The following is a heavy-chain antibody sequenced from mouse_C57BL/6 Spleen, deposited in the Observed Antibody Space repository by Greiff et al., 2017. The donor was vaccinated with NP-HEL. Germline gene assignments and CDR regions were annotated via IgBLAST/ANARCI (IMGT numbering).Heavy chain of an antibody. CDR2: IYPGDGDT. D-gene: IGHD2-4*01. Sequence: QVQLKQSGAELVKPGASVKISCKASGYAFSSYWMNWVKQRPGKGLEWIGQIYPGDGDTNYNGKFKGKATLTADKSSSTAYMQLSSLTSEDSAVYFCARSVDYDYDAWFAYWGQGTLVTVSA. V-gene: IGHV1-80*01. CDR1: GYAFSSYW. CDR3: ARSVDYDYDAWFAY. J-gene: IGHJ3*01.